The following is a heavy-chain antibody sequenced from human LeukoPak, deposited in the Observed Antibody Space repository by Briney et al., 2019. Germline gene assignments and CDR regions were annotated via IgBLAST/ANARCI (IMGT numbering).Heavy chain of an antibody. J-gene: IGHJ4*02. CDR1: GFTFSSYS. D-gene: IGHD2-2*01. CDR3: ARDPGYCSSTSCYSDY. V-gene: IGHV3-21*01. CDR2: ISSSSSYI. Sequence: GGSLRLSCAASGFTFSSYSMNWVRQAPGKGLEWVSSISSSSSYIYYADSVKGRFTISRDNAKNSLYLQMNSLRAEDTAVYYCARDPGYCSSTSCYSDYWGRGTLVTVSS.